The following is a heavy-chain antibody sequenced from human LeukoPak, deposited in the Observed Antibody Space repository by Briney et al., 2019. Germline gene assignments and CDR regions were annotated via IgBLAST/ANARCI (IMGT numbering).Heavy chain of an antibody. CDR1: GFRFNDYY. Sequence: GGSLTLSCTGSGFRFNDYYMSWVRQAPGKGLEWLSFISAGGYPIYYADSVRGRFTISRDTAKNSLYLQMNSLRVEDTAVYYCVMTAGPPTDHWGQGALVTVSS. CDR3: VMTAGPPTDH. J-gene: IGHJ4*01. V-gene: IGHV3-11*04. CDR2: ISAGGYPI.